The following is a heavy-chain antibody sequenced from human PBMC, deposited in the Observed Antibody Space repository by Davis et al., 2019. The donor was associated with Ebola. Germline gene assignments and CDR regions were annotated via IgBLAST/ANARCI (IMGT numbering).Heavy chain of an antibody. D-gene: IGHD3-10*01. V-gene: IGHV1-2*02. CDR3: ARAGVLWFGETIDY. J-gene: IGHJ4*02. CDR1: GGTFSSYA. CDR2: INPNSGGT. Sequence: ASVKVSCKASGGTFSSYAISWVRQAPGQGLEWMGWINPNSGGTNYAQKFQGRVTMTRDTSISTAYMELSRLRSDDTAVYYCARAGVLWFGETIDYWGQGTLVTVSS.